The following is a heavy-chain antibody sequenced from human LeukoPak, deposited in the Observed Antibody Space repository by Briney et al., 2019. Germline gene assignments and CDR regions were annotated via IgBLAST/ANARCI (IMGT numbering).Heavy chain of an antibody. CDR2: IYYSGST. D-gene: IGHD6-13*01. CDR3: ARRIAAAALDY. V-gene: IGHV4-39*01. J-gene: IGHJ4*02. CDR1: GGSISSSSYY. Sequence: TSETLSLTCTVSGGSISSSSYYWDWIRQPPGKGLEWIGNIYYSGSTHYNPSLKSRVTISVDTSKNQFSLKLSSVTATDTAVYYCARRIAAAALDYWGQGTLVTVSS.